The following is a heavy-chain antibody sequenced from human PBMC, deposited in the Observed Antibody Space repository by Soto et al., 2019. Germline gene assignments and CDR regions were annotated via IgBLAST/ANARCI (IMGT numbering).Heavy chain of an antibody. J-gene: IGHJ3*02. CDR1: GYTFTSYD. Sequence: ASVKVSCKASGYTFTSYDINWVRQATGQGLEWMGWMNPNSGNTGYAQKFQGRVTMTRNTSISTAYMELGSLRSEDTAVYYCAREYYYGSGSYAAGDDAFDIWGQGTMVTVSS. CDR3: AREYYYGSGSYAAGDDAFDI. D-gene: IGHD3-10*01. CDR2: MNPNSGNT. V-gene: IGHV1-8*01.